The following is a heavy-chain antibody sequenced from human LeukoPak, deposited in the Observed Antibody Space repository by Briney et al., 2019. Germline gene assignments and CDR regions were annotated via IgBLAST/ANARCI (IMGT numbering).Heavy chain of an antibody. CDR3: ARGGFSGYASLWYFDY. CDR2: IYYSGST. V-gene: IGHV4-39*01. CDR1: GGSISSSSYY. Sequence: SETLSLTCTVSGGSISSSSYYWGWIRQPPGKGLEWIGSIYYSGSTYYNPSLKSRVTISVDTSKNQFSLKLSSVTAADTAVYYCARGGFSGYASLWYFDYWGQGTLVTVSS. D-gene: IGHD5-12*01. J-gene: IGHJ4*02.